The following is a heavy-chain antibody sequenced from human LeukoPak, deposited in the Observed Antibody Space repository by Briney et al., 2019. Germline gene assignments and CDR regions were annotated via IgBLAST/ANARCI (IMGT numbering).Heavy chain of an antibody. CDR3: ARDSAVGSGYHSYYFDY. Sequence: ASVKVSCKASGGTFSSYAISWLRQAPVQGLEWMGGIIPIFGTANYAQKFQGRVTITTDESTSTAYMELSSLRSEDTAVYYCARDSAVGSGYHSYYFDYWGQGTLVTVSS. CDR2: IIPIFGTA. D-gene: IGHD5-12*01. CDR1: GGTFSSYA. V-gene: IGHV1-69*05. J-gene: IGHJ4*02.